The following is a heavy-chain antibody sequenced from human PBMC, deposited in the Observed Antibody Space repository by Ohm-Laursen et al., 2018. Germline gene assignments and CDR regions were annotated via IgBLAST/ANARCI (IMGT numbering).Heavy chain of an antibody. J-gene: IGHJ6*02. CDR2: IYYSGST. V-gene: IGHV4-59*07. CDR3: ARVRSDYNGLDV. Sequence: WDTLSLTCTVSGGSISSYYWSWIRQPPGKGLEWIGYIYYSGSTNYNPSLKSRVTISVDTSKNQFSLKVGSVTAADTAAYYCARVRSDYNGLDVWGQGTTVTVS. CDR1: GGSISSYY.